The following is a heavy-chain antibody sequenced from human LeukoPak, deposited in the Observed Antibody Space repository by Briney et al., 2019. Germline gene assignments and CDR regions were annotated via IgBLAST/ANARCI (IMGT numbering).Heavy chain of an antibody. V-gene: IGHV3-7*01. CDR1: GFTFSSYW. J-gene: IGHJ6*03. CDR2: IKQDGSEK. CDR3: ARDRGSASWPYYYYYCMDV. D-gene: IGHD2-2*01. Sequence: GGSLRLSCAASGFTFSSYWMSWVRQAPGKGLEWVANIKQDGSEKYYVDSVKGRFTISRDNAKNSLYLQMNSLRAEDAAVYYCARDRGSASWPYYYYYCMDVWGKGTTVTVSS.